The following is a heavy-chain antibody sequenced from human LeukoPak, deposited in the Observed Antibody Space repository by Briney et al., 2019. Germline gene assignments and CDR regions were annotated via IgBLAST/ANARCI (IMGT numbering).Heavy chain of an antibody. V-gene: IGHV3-30*04. J-gene: IGHJ4*02. CDR1: GFTFSSHA. CDR2: ISYDGSKN. CDR3: AKDPYCSSTSCYL. Sequence: GGSLRLSCAASGFTFSSHAIHWVRQAPGKGLEWVAFISYDGSKNYYADSVKGRFTISRDNSKNTLYLQMNSLRAEDTAVYYCAKDPYCSSTSCYLWGQGTLVTVSS. D-gene: IGHD2-2*01.